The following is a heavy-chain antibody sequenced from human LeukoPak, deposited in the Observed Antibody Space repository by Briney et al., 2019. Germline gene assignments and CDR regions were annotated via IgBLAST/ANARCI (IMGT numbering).Heavy chain of an antibody. CDR2: IYYSGST. J-gene: IGHJ4*02. CDR3: ARGEAVANSFDY. D-gene: IGHD6-19*01. CDR1: GGSISSYY. Sequence: SETLSLTCTVSGGSISSYYWSWIRQPPGKGLEWIGYIYYSGSTNYNPSLKSRVTISVDTSKNQFSLKLSSVTAADTAMYYCARGEAVANSFDYWGQGTLVTVSP. V-gene: IGHV4-59*01.